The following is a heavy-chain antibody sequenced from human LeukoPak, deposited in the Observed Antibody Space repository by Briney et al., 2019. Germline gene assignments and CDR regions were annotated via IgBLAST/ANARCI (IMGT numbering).Heavy chain of an antibody. CDR2: INNSGGST. V-gene: IGHV3-23*01. CDR1: GFNFRNYV. D-gene: IGHD6-6*01. J-gene: IGHJ4*02. CDR3: AKEGLNIATRDFFDS. Sequence: GGSLRLSCAASGFNFRNYVVAWVRQAPGKGLEWVSQINNSGGSTYYADSVKGRFTISRDNSKNTLYLQMNSLRAEDTAVYYCAKEGLNIATRDFFDSWGQGTLVTVSS.